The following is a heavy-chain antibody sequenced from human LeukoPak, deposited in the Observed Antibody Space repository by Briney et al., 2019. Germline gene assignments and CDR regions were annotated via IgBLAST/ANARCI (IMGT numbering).Heavy chain of an antibody. CDR3: ARGGALVLWCGECMDV. V-gene: IGHV1-2*02. D-gene: IGHD3-10*01. CDR1: GYTFTGYY. CDR2: INPNSGGT. J-gene: IGHJ6*02. Sequence: AASVKVSCTASGYTFTGYYLHWVRQAPGQGLEWMGWINPNSGGTNDAQKFQGRVTMTRDTSISTAYMELSRLRSDDTAVYYCARGGALVLWCGECMDVWGQGTTVTVSS.